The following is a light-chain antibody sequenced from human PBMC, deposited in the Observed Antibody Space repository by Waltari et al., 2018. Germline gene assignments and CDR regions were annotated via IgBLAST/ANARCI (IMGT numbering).Light chain of an antibody. V-gene: IGLV2-14*03. Sequence: QSALTQPASVSGSPGQSLTISCTGTSSDVGSYNYVSWYQQHPGKAPKLIIYDVTNRPSGVSSRFSGSKSGNTDSLTISGLQAEDEADYYCSSYMDTTTLELFGGGTSLTV. J-gene: IGLJ2*01. CDR2: DVT. CDR3: SSYMDTTTLEL. CDR1: SSDVGSYNY.